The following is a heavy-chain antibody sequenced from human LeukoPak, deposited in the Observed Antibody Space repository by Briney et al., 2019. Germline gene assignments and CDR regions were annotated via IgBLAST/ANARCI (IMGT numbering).Heavy chain of an antibody. CDR3: TTAPLLRFLEWLEDY. CDR2: IKSKTDGGTT. J-gene: IGHJ4*02. D-gene: IGHD3-3*01. CDR1: GFTFSNAW. V-gene: IGHV3-15*01. Sequence: PGGSLRLSCAASGFTFSNAWMSWVRQAPGKELEWVGRIKSKTDGGTTDYAAPVKGRFTISRDDSKNTLYLQMNSLKTEDTAVYYCTTAPLLRFLEWLEDYWGQGTLVTVSS.